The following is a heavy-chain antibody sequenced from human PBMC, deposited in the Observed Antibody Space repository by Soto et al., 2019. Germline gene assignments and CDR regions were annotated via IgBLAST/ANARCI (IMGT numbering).Heavy chain of an antibody. Sequence: GGSLKLSCAASGFAVSSYWRSWVRPAPGKGLEWVDNIKQDGSEKSYVASVKGRFTISRDNAKNSLYLQMNSLSAEDTAVYYCARDQGGFLEWLPNNWFDPWGQGTLVTVSS. J-gene: IGHJ5*02. CDR2: IKQDGSEK. D-gene: IGHD3-3*01. V-gene: IGHV3-7*01. CDR1: GFAVSSYW. CDR3: ARDQGGFLEWLPNNWFDP.